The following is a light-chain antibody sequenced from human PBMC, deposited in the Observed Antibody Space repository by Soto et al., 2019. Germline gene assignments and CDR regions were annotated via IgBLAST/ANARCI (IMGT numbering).Light chain of an antibody. CDR3: QYYETCRT. Sequence: IELTQSPGTLSVSPGERATLSCRACESVSGRYFAWYQQKPGQAPRLLIYGSSSRAAGVVEMFGGIGSGTQFTLAISRLEPEDFAVYYCQYYETCRTFAQGTKV. V-gene: IGKV3-20*01. J-gene: IGKJ1*01. CDR2: GSS. CDR1: ESVSGRY.